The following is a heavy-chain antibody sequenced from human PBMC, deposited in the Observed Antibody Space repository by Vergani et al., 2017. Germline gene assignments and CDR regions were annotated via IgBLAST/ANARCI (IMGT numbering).Heavy chain of an antibody. V-gene: IGHV4-30-4*08. J-gene: IGHJ6*02. D-gene: IGHD3-10*01. CDR1: GGSISSGDYY. CDR2: IYYSGST. Sequence: QVQLQESGPGLVKPSQTLSLTCTVSGGSISSGDYYWSWIRQPPGKGLEWIGYIYYSGSTYYNPSLKSRVTISVDTSTNQFSLKLSSVTAADTAVYYCARVGVVRGVSYYYYYYGMDVWGQGTTVTVSS. CDR3: ARVGVVRGVSYYYYYYGMDV.